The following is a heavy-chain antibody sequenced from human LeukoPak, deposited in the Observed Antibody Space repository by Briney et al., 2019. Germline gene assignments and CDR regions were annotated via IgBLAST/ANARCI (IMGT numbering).Heavy chain of an antibody. CDR2: INHSGST. V-gene: IGHV4-34*01. J-gene: IGHJ6*02. D-gene: IGHD2-2*01. CDR3: ARGPRSLNIVVVPAAVYYGMDV. Sequence: PSETLSLTCAVYGGSFSGYYWSWIRQPPGKGLEWIGEINHSGSTNYNPSLKSRVTISVDTSKNQFSLKLSSVTAADTAVYYCARGPRSLNIVVVPAAVYYGMDVWGQGTTVTVSS. CDR1: GGSFSGYY.